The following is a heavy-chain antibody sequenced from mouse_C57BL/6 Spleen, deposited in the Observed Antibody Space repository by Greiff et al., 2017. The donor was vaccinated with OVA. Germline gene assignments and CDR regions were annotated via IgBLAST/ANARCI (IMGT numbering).Heavy chain of an antibody. CDR3: ARENYGSSYAMDY. CDR2: ISDGGSYT. J-gene: IGHJ4*01. V-gene: IGHV5-4*01. CDR1: GFTFSSYA. Sequence: DVQLVESGGGLVKPGGSLKLSCAASGFTFSSYAMSWVRQTPEKRLEWVATISDGGSYTYYPDNVKGRFTISRDNAKNNLYLQMSHLKSEDTAMYYCARENYGSSYAMDYWGQGTSGTVSS. D-gene: IGHD1-1*01.